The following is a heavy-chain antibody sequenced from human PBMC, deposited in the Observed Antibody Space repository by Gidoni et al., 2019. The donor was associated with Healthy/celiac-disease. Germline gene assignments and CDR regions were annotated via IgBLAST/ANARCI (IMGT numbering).Heavy chain of an antibody. D-gene: IGHD3-16*01. V-gene: IGHV4-30-4*01. CDR3: ARELRVGVAFDD. J-gene: IGHJ4*02. CDR1: GRSISSGDYY. Sequence: QVHLQYSCPGLFKPSQPLSLTCSVSGRSISSGDYYWSWIRQPPWKGLEWIGYSQCSGSAYYNPSLKRRVTMQVDTAKNQFSLKLRSVTAADTAVYYCARELRVGVAFDDWGQGTLVTVSS. CDR2: SQCSGSA.